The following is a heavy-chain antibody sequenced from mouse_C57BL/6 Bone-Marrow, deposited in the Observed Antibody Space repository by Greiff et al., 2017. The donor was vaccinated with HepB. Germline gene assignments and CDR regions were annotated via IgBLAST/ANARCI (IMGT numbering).Heavy chain of an antibody. CDR2: IHPNSGST. V-gene: IGHV1-64*01. Sequence: QVQLQQPGAELVKPGASVKLSCKASGYTFTSYWMHWVKQRPGQGLEWIGMIHPNSGSTNYNEKFKSKATLTVDKSSSTAYMQLSSLTSEDSAVYYCARRAPRYYFDYWGQGTTLTVSS. CDR3: ARRAPRYYFDY. D-gene: IGHD3-3*01. CDR1: GYTFTSYW. J-gene: IGHJ2*01.